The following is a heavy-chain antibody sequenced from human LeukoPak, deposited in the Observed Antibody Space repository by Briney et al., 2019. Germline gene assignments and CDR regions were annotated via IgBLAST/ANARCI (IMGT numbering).Heavy chain of an antibody. CDR1: GFTFTSFW. J-gene: IGHJ4*02. CDR3: ARGHYHFWSGFSYYFDY. V-gene: IGHV3-7*04. D-gene: IGHD3-3*01. Sequence: AGGSLRLSCAASGFTFTSFWMSGVREAPGEGGKWGANIKEDRSENSYEDSVQGRFTISRDNVKNSLYLQMNSLRVEDTGVYYCARGHYHFWSGFSYYFDYWGQGILVTVSS. CDR2: IKEDRSEN.